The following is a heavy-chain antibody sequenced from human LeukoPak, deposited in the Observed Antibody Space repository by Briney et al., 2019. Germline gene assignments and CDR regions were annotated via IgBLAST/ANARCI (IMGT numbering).Heavy chain of an antibody. CDR3: ARSSSSWYTGWFDP. CDR1: GGSISSSSYY. V-gene: IGHV4-39*01. Sequence: SETLSLTCNVSGGSISSSSYYWGWIRQPPGKGLEWIGSIYNSGSTYYNPSLKSRVTISVDMSKNQFSLNLISVTAADTAVYYCARSSSSWYTGWFDPWGQGTLVTVSS. D-gene: IGHD6-13*01. J-gene: IGHJ5*02. CDR2: IYNSGST.